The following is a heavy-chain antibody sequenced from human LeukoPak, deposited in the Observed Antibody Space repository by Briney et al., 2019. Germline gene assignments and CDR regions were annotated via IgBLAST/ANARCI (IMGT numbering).Heavy chain of an antibody. Sequence: GRSLRLSRAASGFTFSSYAMHWVRQAPGKGLEWVAVISYDGSNKYYADSVKGRFTISRDNSKNTLYLQMNSLRAEDTAVYYCARDLGITMIVVVISGLDYWGQGTLVTVSS. CDR1: GFTFSSYA. CDR2: ISYDGSNK. CDR3: ARDLGITMIVVVISGLDY. D-gene: IGHD3-22*01. J-gene: IGHJ4*02. V-gene: IGHV3-30*04.